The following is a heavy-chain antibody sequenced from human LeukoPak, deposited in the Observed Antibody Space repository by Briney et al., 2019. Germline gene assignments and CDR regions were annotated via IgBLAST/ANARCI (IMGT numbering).Heavy chain of an antibody. V-gene: IGHV4-34*01. CDR3: ARQGVSLWFGEPYDY. Sequence: SETLSLTCAVSGVSFSNYYWCWIRQSPGKGLEWIGEINYSRTPTYNPSLKSRVTISVDTSKNQFSLKLSSVTAADTAVYYCARQGVSLWFGEPYDYWGQGTLVTVSS. CDR2: INYSRTP. CDR1: GVSFSNYY. D-gene: IGHD3-10*01. J-gene: IGHJ4*02.